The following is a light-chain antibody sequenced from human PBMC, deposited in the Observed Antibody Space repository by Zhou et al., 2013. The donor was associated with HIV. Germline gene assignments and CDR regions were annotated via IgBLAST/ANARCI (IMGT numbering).Light chain of an antibody. CDR2: DAS. Sequence: DIQMTQSPSSVSASVGDRVTITCRASQDISSWLAWYQQNPGKAPELLIYDASSLQSGVPSRFSGSGSGTDYTLTISSLQPEDFATYYCQQAHSFPYTFGQGTKLETK. CDR3: QQAHSFPYT. V-gene: IGKV1-12*01. CDR1: QDISSW. J-gene: IGKJ2*01.